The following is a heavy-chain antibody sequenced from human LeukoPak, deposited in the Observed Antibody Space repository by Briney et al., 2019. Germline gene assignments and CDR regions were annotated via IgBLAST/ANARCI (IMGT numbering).Heavy chain of an antibody. CDR2: IYYSGST. Sequence: SETLSLTCTVSGGSISSGGYYWSWIRQHPGKGLEWIGYIYYSGSTYYNPSLKSRVTISVDTSKNQFSLKLSSVTAADTAVYYCARSNRNVDDAFDIWGQGTMVTVSP. V-gene: IGHV4-31*03. J-gene: IGHJ3*02. CDR1: GGSISSGGYY. CDR3: ARSNRNVDDAFDI. D-gene: IGHD1-14*01.